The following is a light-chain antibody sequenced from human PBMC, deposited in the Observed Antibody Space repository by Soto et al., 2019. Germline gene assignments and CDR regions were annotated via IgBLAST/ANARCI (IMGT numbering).Light chain of an antibody. J-gene: IGKJ3*01. Sequence: EIVMTQSPGTLSVSPGERATLSCRASQSVSSNLAWYQQKPGQAPRLLIYESFTRATGIPARFSGSGFGTEFTLTISSLQSEDFAVYYCQQYNNWPRSTFGPGTKVDIK. CDR3: QQYNNWPRST. CDR1: QSVSSN. CDR2: ESF. V-gene: IGKV3-15*01.